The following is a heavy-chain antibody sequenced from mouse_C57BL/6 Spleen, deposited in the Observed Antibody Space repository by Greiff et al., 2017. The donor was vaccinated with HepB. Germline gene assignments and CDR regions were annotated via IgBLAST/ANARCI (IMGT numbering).Heavy chain of an antibody. V-gene: IGHV1-69*01. CDR2: IDPSDSYT. CDR3: ARGTVVADY. J-gene: IGHJ2*01. CDR1: GFTFTSYW. D-gene: IGHD1-1*01. Sequence: QVQLQQPGAELVMPGASVKLSCKASGFTFTSYWMHWVKQTPGQGLEWIGEIDPSDSYTNYNHKFKGKSTLTVDKSSSTDYMQLSSLTSEDSAVYYCARGTVVADYWGQGTTLTVSS.